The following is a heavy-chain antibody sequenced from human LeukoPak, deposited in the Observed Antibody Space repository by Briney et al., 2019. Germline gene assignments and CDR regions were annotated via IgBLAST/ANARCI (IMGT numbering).Heavy chain of an antibody. D-gene: IGHD1-26*01. Sequence: GGSLRLSCAASGFTFSSYGMHWVRQAPDKGLEWVAFIRYDGSNKYYADSVKGRFTISRDNSKNTLYLQMNSLRAEDTAVYYCATEVGGGIVGATGGDYWGQGTLVTVSS. V-gene: IGHV3-30*02. CDR3: ATEVGGGIVGATGGDY. J-gene: IGHJ4*02. CDR2: IRYDGSNK. CDR1: GFTFSSYG.